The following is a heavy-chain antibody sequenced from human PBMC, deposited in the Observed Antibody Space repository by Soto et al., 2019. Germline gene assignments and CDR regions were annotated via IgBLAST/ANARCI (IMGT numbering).Heavy chain of an antibody. J-gene: IGHJ5*02. CDR3: ARVASKYWFDP. V-gene: IGHV4-59*01. CDR1: GGSISSYY. Sequence: SETLSLTCTVSGGSISSYYWSWIRQPPGKGLEWIGYIYYSGSTNYNPSLKSRVTISVDTSKNQFSLKLSSVTAADTAVCYCARVASKYWFDPWGQGTLVTVSS. CDR2: IYYSGST.